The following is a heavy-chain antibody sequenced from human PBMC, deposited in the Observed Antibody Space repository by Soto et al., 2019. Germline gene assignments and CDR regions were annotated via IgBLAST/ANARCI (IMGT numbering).Heavy chain of an antibody. Sequence: PGESLKISCKGSGYSFTSYWIGWVRQMPGKGLEWMGIIYPGDSDTRYSPSFQGQVTISADKSISTAYLQMNSLKTEDTAIYYCARTPQSGNDFHVWGQGTTVTVSS. CDR3: ARTPQSGNDFHV. D-gene: IGHD3-3*01. V-gene: IGHV5-51*01. J-gene: IGHJ6*02. CDR2: IYPGDSDT. CDR1: GYSFTSYW.